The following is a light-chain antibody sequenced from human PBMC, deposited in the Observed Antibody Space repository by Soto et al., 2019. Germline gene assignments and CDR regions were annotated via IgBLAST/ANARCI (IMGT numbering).Light chain of an antibody. CDR2: DAS. J-gene: IGKJ4*01. Sequence: EVVLTQSPATLSLSPGESATLSYRASESVSTYLAWYQQKPGQAPRLLIYDASTRATGIPARFSGSRSGTEFTLTISSLEPEDFAVYYCQQRSNWRWLTFGGGTKVDIK. V-gene: IGKV3-11*01. CDR3: QQRSNWRWLT. CDR1: ESVSTY.